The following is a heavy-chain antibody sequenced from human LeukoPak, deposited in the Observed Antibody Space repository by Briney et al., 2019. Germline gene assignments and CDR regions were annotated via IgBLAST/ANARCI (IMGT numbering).Heavy chain of an antibody. D-gene: IGHD3-10*01. CDR1: GGSMSSTDHF. CDR3: ARQGVVPNKAGWYFDL. Sequence: PSETLSLTCIVSGGSMSSTDHFWGWIRQPPGKGLEWIGSFYYTGTTFYSPSLESRGTISIDTSKNQFSLKIRSVTAADTAVYYCARQGVVPNKAGWYFDLWGRGALVTVSS. J-gene: IGHJ2*01. CDR2: FYYTGTT. V-gene: IGHV4-39*01.